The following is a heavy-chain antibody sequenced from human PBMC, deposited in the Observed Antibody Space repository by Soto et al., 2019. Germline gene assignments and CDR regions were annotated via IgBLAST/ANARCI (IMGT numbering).Heavy chain of an antibody. V-gene: IGHV3-48*03. J-gene: IGHJ4*02. Sequence: EVQLVESGGGLVQPGGSLRLSCAASGFTFSSYEMNWVRQAPGKGLEWVSYISSSGSTIYYADSVKGRFTISRDHAKNSLYLQMNSLRAEDTAVYYCARDPDLGAIKWGQGTLVTVSS. D-gene: IGHD1-26*01. CDR3: ARDPDLGAIK. CDR1: GFTFSSYE. CDR2: ISSSGSTI.